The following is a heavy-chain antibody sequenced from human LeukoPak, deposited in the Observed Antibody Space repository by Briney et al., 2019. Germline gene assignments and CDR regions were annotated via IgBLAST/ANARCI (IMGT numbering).Heavy chain of an antibody. J-gene: IGHJ3*02. CDR1: GYTFYSYG. V-gene: IGHV1-18*01. Sequence: GASVKVSCKASGYTFYSYGISWVRQAPGQGLEWMGWISAYYGNTNYAQKLQGRVTMTTDTSTSTAYMDLRSLRSDDTAVYYCARPASGYDAFDIWGQGTMVTVSS. CDR3: ARPASGYDAFDI. D-gene: IGHD3-22*01. CDR2: ISAYYGNT.